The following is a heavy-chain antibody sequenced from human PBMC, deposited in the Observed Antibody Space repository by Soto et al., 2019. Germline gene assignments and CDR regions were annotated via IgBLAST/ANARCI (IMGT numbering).Heavy chain of an antibody. D-gene: IGHD6-13*01. CDR3: ARSYSSSWYDAFDI. CDR2: NYYSGST. V-gene: IGHV4-39*01. Sequence: SETLSLTCTVSGGSISSSSYYWGWIRQPPGKGLEWIGSNYYSGSTYYNPSLKSRVTISVDTSKNQFSLKLSSVTAADTAVYYCARSYSSSWYDAFDIWGQGTMVTVSS. CDR1: GGSISSSSYY. J-gene: IGHJ3*02.